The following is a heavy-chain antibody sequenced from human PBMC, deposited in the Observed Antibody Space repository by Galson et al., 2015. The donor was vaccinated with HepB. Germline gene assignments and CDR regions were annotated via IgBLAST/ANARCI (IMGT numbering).Heavy chain of an antibody. V-gene: IGHV3-21*01. D-gene: IGHD3-3*01. Sequence: SLRLSCAASGFTFSSYSMNWVRQAPGKGLECVSSISSSSSYIYYADSMKGRFTISRDNAKNSLYLQMNSLRAEDTAVYYCARGATIFGVVIPSWGKGTTVTVSS. CDR1: GFTFSSYS. J-gene: IGHJ6*04. CDR3: ARGATIFGVVIPS. CDR2: ISSSSSYI.